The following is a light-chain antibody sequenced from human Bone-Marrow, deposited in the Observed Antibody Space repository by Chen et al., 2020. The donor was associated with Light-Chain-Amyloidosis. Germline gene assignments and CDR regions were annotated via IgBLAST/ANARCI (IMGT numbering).Light chain of an antibody. CDR2: DDS. Sequence: SYVLTQPSSVSVAPGQTATIACGGNNIGSTSVHWYQQTPGRAPLLVVYDDSDRPSGIPERLSGSNSGNTATLTINRVEAGDEADYYCQVWDRSSDRPVFGGGTKLTVL. CDR3: QVWDRSSDRPV. V-gene: IGLV3-21*02. CDR1: NIGSTS. J-gene: IGLJ3*02.